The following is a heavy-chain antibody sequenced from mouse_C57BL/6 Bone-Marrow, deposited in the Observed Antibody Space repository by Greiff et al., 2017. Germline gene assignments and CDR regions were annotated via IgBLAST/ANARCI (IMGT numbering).Heavy chain of an antibody. Sequence: EVQVVESGGGLVQPGGSLSFSCAASGFTFTDYYMSWVSQPPGKALEWLGFIRNKANGYTTEYSASVKGRFTISRDNSQSILYLQMNALRAEDSATYYCARYHYDYYFDYGGQGTTLTVSS. CDR1: GFTFTDYY. J-gene: IGHJ2*01. V-gene: IGHV7-3*01. CDR2: IRNKANGYTT. D-gene: IGHD2-4*01. CDR3: ARYHYDYYFDY.